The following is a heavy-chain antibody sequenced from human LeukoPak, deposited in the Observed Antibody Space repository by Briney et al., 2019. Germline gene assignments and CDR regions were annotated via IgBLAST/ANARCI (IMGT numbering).Heavy chain of an antibody. CDR2: IKGKIDGGTK. CDR1: GFTVSSNY. Sequence: GGSLRLSCAASGFTVSSNYMNWVRRAPGKGLEWVGRIKGKIDGGTKDHAAPVKGRFTISRDDSKNTLYLQMNSLKTEDTAVYYCTTVGLYDILTGHYHDSFDRWGQGTMVTVSS. CDR3: TTVGLYDILTGHYHDSFDR. D-gene: IGHD3-9*01. V-gene: IGHV3-15*01. J-gene: IGHJ3*01.